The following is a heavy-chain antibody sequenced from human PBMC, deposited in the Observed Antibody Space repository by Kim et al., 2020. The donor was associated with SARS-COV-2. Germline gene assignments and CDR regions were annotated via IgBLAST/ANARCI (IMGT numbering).Heavy chain of an antibody. Sequence: SGSTNYNPSHKSRVTISVDTSKNQFSLKLSSVTAADTAVYYCARQGGRLAGFDPWGQGTLVTVSS. D-gene: IGHD3-16*01. V-gene: IGHV4-59*08. CDR2: SGST. CDR3: ARQGGRLAGFDP. J-gene: IGHJ5*02.